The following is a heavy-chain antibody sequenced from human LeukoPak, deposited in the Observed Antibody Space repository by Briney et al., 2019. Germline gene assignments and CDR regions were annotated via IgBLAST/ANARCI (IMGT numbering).Heavy chain of an antibody. CDR3: ARLGESGWFGESPFDY. D-gene: IGHD3-10*01. Sequence: SETLSLTCTVSGGSISSYYWSWIRQPPGRGLEWIGNIYYSGSTNYNPSLKSRVTISINTSKNQFSLKLSSVTAADTAVYYCARLGESGWFGESPFDYWGQGTLVTASS. CDR1: GGSISSYY. V-gene: IGHV4-59*01. J-gene: IGHJ4*02. CDR2: IYYSGST.